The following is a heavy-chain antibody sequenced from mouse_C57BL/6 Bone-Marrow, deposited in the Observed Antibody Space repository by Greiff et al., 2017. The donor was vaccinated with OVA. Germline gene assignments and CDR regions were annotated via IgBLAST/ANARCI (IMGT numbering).Heavy chain of an antibody. Sequence: VHVKQSGPELVKPGASVKIPCKASGYTFTDYNMDWVKQSHGQSLEWIGDINPNNGGTIYNQKFKGKATLTVDKSSSTAYMELHSLTSEDNAVYYCARSKYDGYPFYAMDYWGQGTSVTVSS. D-gene: IGHD2-3*01. J-gene: IGHJ4*01. CDR2: INPNNGGT. V-gene: IGHV1-18*01. CDR1: GYTFTDYN. CDR3: ARSKYDGYPFYAMDY.